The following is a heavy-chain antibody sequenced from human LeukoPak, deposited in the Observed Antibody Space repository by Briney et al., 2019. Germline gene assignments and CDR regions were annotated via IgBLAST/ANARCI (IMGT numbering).Heavy chain of an antibody. J-gene: IGHJ4*02. D-gene: IGHD1-26*01. CDR1: GFTFSSYG. V-gene: IGHV3-33*01. Sequence: GGSLRLSCAASGFTFSSYGMHWVRQAPGKGLEWVAVIWYDGSNKYYADSVKGRFTISRDNSKNTLYLQMNSPRAEDTAVYYCATLSGSYFDYWGQGTLVTVSS. CDR3: ATLSGSYFDY. CDR2: IWYDGSNK.